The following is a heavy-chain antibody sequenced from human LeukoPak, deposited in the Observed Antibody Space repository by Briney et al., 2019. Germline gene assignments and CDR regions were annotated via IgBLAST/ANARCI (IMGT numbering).Heavy chain of an antibody. CDR1: GGTFSSYA. V-gene: IGHV1-69*05. J-gene: IGHJ4*02. CDR2: IIPIFGTA. CDR3: ARASQDYYDSSDRGYFDH. Sequence: ASVKVSCKASGGTFSSYAISWVRQAPGQGLEWMGRIIPIFGTANYAQKFQGRVTITTDESTSTAYMELSSLRSEDTAVYYCARASQDYYDSSDRGYFDHWGQGTLVTVSS. D-gene: IGHD3-22*01.